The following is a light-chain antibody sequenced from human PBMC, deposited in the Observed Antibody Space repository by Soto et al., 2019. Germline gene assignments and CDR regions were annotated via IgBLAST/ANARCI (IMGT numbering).Light chain of an antibody. J-gene: IGKJ1*01. CDR3: QQRSSWPWMT. V-gene: IGKV3-11*01. Sequence: EIVLTQSPATLSLSPGESATLSCRASESVSIYISWYQQKPAQAPRLLIYDASNRATGIPTRFSGSGSGTDFSLTISSLEPEDFAVYYCQQRSSWPWMTFGQGTRVELK. CDR1: ESVSIY. CDR2: DAS.